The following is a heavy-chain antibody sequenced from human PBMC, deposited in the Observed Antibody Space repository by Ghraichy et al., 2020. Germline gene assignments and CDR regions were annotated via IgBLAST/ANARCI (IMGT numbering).Heavy chain of an antibody. CDR1: GYTFTSYD. D-gene: IGHD2-2*01. Sequence: ASVKVSCKASGYTFTSYDINWVRQATGQGLEWMGWMNPNSGNTGYAQKFQGRVTMTRNTSISTAYMELSSLRSEDTAVYYCARGAKLLKWYQLKTYYYYGMDVWGQGTTVTVSS. CDR2: MNPNSGNT. V-gene: IGHV1-8*01. CDR3: ARGAKLLKWYQLKTYYYYGMDV. J-gene: IGHJ6*02.